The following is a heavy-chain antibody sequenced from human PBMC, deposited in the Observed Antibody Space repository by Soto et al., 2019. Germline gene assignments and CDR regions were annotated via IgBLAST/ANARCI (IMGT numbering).Heavy chain of an antibody. CDR1: GFAFNTYS. V-gene: IGHV3-13*01. D-gene: IGHD2-21*01. CDR2: ISTAGNT. CDR3: ARGRDSGLYYFDY. J-gene: IGHJ4*02. Sequence: GGSLRLSCAASGFAFNTYSMSWVRQAPGKGLEWVSTISTAGNTYSPGSVKGRFTISRENAKNSLYLQMNSLRVDDTAVYYCARGRDSGLYYFDYWGQGTLVTVSS.